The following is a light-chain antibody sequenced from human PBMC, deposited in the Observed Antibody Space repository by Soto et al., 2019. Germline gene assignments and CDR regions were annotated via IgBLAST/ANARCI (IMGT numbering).Light chain of an antibody. J-gene: IGLJ1*01. CDR1: RNDIGAYEF. Sequence: QSAITQPPSSSGSPGQSVTISCTGTRNDIGAYEFVSWYQHHPGKAPKLIIYEVVQRPSGVPDRFSGSKSGNTASLTVSGLQAAGEADYYCKSYAGSNTYVFGTGTKVTVL. CDR3: KSYAGSNTYV. V-gene: IGLV2-8*01. CDR2: EVV.